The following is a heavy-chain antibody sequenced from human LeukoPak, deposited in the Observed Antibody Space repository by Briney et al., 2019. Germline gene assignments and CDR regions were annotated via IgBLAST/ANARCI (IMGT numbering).Heavy chain of an antibody. CDR3: AKDWYSSGSRYFDY. J-gene: IGHJ4*02. V-gene: IGHV3-30*18. CDR1: GFTFSNYG. D-gene: IGHD6-25*01. CDR2: ISYDGSNK. Sequence: GGSLRLSCAASGFTFSNYGMHWVRQAPGKGLEWVAVISYDGSNKYYADSVKGRFTISRDNSKNTLYLQMNSLRAEDAAVYYCAKDWYSSGSRYFDYWGQGTLVTVSS.